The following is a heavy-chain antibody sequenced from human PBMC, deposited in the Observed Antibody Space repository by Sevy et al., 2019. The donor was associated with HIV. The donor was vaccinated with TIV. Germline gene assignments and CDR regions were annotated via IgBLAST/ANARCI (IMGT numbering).Heavy chain of an antibody. D-gene: IGHD3-22*01. CDR2: ISGSGSRT. J-gene: IGHJ6*03. V-gene: IGHV3-23*01. CDR3: AKGGGGHYDPDEIGYYFYYYNMDV. Sequence: GSLRLSCAVSGFSFDSYGMTWVRQAPGKGLEWVSGISGSGSRTYYADSVKGRFIISRDNSKNTLDLQMNSLGSEDTGIYYCAKGGGGHYDPDEIGYYFYYYNMDVWGKGTTVTVSS. CDR1: GFSFDSYG.